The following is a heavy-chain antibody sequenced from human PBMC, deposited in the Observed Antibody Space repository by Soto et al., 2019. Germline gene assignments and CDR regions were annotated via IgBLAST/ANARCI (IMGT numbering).Heavy chain of an antibody. V-gene: IGHV1-69*13. CDR1: GGTFSSYA. CDR3: ASSAGRQLWAHFDY. J-gene: IGHJ4*02. Sequence: GASVQVSCKASGGTFSSYAISWVRQAPGQGLEWMGGIIPIFGTANYAQKFQGRVTITADESTSTAYMELSSLRSEGTAVYYCASSAGRQLWAHFDYWGQGPLVTVSA. D-gene: IGHD5-18*01. CDR2: IIPIFGTA.